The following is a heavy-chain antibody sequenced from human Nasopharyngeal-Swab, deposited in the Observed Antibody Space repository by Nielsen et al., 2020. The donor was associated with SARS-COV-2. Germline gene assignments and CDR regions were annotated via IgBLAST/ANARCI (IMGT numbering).Heavy chain of an antibody. CDR3: ARGGGDDYVWGSYNYYFDY. Sequence: GGSLRLVCAASGFTVSSNYMSWVRQAPGKGLEWVSVIYSGGSTYYADSVKGRFTISRDNSKNTLYLQMNSLRAEDTAVYYCARGGGDDYVWGSYNYYFDYWGQGTLVTVSS. D-gene: IGHD3-16*01. J-gene: IGHJ4*02. CDR2: IYSGGST. V-gene: IGHV3-53*01. CDR1: GFTVSSNY.